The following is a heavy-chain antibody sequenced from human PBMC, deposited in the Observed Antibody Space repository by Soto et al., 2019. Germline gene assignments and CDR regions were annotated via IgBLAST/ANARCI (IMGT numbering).Heavy chain of an antibody. V-gene: IGHV5-51*01. CDR2: IYPGDSDT. CDR3: ARLDLTHYYYYGMDV. Sequence: GESLKISCKGSGYSFTSYWIGWVRQMPGKGLEWMGIIYPGDSDTRYSPSFQGQVTISADKSISTAYLQWSSLKASDTAMYYCARLDLTHYYYYGMDVWGQGTKVTFSS. D-gene: IGHD3-9*01. J-gene: IGHJ6*02. CDR1: GYSFTSYW.